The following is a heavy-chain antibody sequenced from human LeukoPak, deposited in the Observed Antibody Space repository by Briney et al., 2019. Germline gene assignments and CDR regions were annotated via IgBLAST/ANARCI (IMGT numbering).Heavy chain of an antibody. Sequence: GGSLRLSCAASGFTFSTYAVNWVRQAPGKGLEWVSTISGSGDSTYYADSVKGRFTISRDNSKNTLYLQMNSLRAEDTAVYYCAKGLLTTPAYFDYWGQGTLVTVSS. CDR3: AKGLLTTPAYFDY. CDR2: ISGSGDST. V-gene: IGHV3-23*01. D-gene: IGHD4/OR15-4a*01. J-gene: IGHJ4*02. CDR1: GFTFSTYA.